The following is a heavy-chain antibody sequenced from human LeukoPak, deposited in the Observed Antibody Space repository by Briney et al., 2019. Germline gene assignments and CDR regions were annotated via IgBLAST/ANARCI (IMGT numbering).Heavy chain of an antibody. CDR2: IYYSGST. V-gene: IGHV4-39*07. CDR3: ARDPWYYDSSGSGAFDI. CDR1: GGSISSSSYY. D-gene: IGHD3-22*01. J-gene: IGHJ3*02. Sequence: PSETLSLTCTVSGGSISSSSYYWGWIRQPPGKGLEWIGSIYYSGSTYYNPSLKSRVTISVDTSKNQFSLKLSSVTAADTAVYYCARDPWYYDSSGSGAFDIWGQETMVTVSS.